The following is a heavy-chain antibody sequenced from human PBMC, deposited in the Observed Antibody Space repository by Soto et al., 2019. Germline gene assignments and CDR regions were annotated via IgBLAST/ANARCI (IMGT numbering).Heavy chain of an antibody. CDR1: GYTFTSYG. CDR3: AGTDSRPQDFDY. V-gene: IGHV1-18*01. Sequence: QVQLVQSGAEVKKPGASVKVSCKASGYTFTSYGITWVRQAPGQGLEWMGWISAYNGNTNYAQKLRGRVTMTTYTAMSTAYMELRSLRSDDTAVYYCAGTDSRPQDFDYWGQGTLVTVSS. CDR2: ISAYNGNT. D-gene: IGHD6-13*01. J-gene: IGHJ4*02.